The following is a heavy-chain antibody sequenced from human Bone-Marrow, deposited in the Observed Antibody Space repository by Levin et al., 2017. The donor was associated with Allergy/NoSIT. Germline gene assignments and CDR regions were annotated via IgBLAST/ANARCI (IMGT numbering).Heavy chain of an antibody. CDR3: VRDDKLYFGP. J-gene: IGHJ5*02. V-gene: IGHV1-18*01. CDR1: GYTFTNYG. CDR2: SSTENGNA. Sequence: ASVKVSCKTSGYTFTNYGISWVRQGPGQGIEWLGWSSTENGNANSAQKVQGRVTMTTDSSTSTAFLELWGLTSDDTAVYYCVRDDKLYFGPWGQGTLVTVSS. D-gene: IGHD3-9*01.